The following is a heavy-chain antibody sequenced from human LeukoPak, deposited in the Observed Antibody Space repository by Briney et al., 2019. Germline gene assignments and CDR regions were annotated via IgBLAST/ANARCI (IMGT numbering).Heavy chain of an antibody. D-gene: IGHD2-15*01. CDR1: GFTFSSYW. CDR3: AGGGYFGY. J-gene: IGHJ4*02. Sequence: PGDSLRLSCAGSGFTFSSYWMTWVRQAPGKGLEWVASINQDGSERYYADSMKGRFTISSDSAKNSLYYLHMNSLRAEDTAVYYCAGGGYFGYWGRGTLVTVSS. V-gene: IGHV3-7*01. CDR2: INQDGSER.